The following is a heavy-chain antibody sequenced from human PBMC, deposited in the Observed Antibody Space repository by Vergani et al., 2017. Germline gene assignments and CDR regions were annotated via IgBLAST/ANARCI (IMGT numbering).Heavy chain of an antibody. D-gene: IGHD3-22*01. CDR2: INPSGGST. V-gene: IGHV1-46*01. J-gene: IGHJ4*02. Sequence: QVQLVQSGAEVKKPGASVKVSCKASGYTFTSYYMHWVRQAPGQGLEWMGIINPSGGSTSYAQKFQGRVTMTRDTSTSTVYMELSSLRSEDTAVYYCARVTSDYYDSSGYXYDYWGQGTLVTVSS. CDR3: ARVTSDYYDSSGYXYDY. CDR1: GYTFTSYY.